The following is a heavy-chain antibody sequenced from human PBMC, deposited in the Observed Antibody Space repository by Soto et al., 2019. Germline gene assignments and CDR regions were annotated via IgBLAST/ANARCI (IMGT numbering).Heavy chain of an antibody. V-gene: IGHV3-33*01. D-gene: IGHD4-17*01. CDR3: ARDGNTATTHYYHIDV. CDR1: GFSIRRHG. CDR2: IWYDGSNE. Sequence: QGQLVESGGGVVQPGGSLRLSCVASGFSIRRHGMYWVRQAPGKGPEWVALIWYDGSNEHYADSVMGRFTVSRDNSKNTVYLQMNTLRDEETGVYFCARDGNTATTHYYHIDVWGRGTTVTVSS. J-gene: IGHJ6*03.